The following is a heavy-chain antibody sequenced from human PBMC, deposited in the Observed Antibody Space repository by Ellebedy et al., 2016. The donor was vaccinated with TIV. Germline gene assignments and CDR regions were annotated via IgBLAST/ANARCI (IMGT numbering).Heavy chain of an antibody. CDR3: AKGRGGGSDSSAPRYYFDY. D-gene: IGHD3-22*01. CDR1: GFTFSSYA. CDR2: ISHTGSRT. J-gene: IGHJ4*02. V-gene: IGHV3-23*01. Sequence: PGGSLRLSCAASGFTFSSYAMSWVRQAQGKGLEWVSTISHTGSRTYYADSVEGRFIISRDNSKRTLFLQMNSLRAEDTALYYCAKGRGGGSDSSAPRYYFDYWGLGTLVTVSS.